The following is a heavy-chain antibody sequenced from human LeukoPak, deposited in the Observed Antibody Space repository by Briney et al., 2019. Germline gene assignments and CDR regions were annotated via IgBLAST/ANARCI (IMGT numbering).Heavy chain of an antibody. Sequence: GGSLRLSCAASGFTFSSNAMSWVRQAPGKGLEWVSSISDSGGRTYYADSVKGRFTISRDNSKNTLYLQMNSLGADDTAVYYCAKGGGSDFDYWGQGTLVTVSS. D-gene: IGHD3-10*01. CDR2: ISDSGGRT. CDR3: AKGGGSDFDY. J-gene: IGHJ4*02. V-gene: IGHV3-23*01. CDR1: GFTFSSNA.